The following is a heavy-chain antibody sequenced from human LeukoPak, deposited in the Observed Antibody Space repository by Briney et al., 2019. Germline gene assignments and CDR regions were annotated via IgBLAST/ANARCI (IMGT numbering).Heavy chain of an antibody. CDR1: GGSIRSGNYH. CDR3: AREVTLVRGIIRKYYFDS. D-gene: IGHD3-10*01. V-gene: IGHV4-61*09. CDR2: ISTSGST. Sequence: SETLSLTCAVSGGSIRSGNYHWSWIRQPAGKALEWIGHISTSGSTDYSPSLKSRVTISVDTSKNQFSLKLSSVTAADTAVYYCAREVTLVRGIIRKYYFDSWGQGSLVTVSS. J-gene: IGHJ4*02.